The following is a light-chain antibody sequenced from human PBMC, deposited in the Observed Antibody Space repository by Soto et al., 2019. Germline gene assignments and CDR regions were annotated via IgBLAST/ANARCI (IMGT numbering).Light chain of an antibody. J-gene: IGKJ5*01. CDR3: QQYNNWPPPT. V-gene: IGKV1-33*01. CDR1: QDINKN. Sequence: DIQMTQSPSSLSASVGDRVTITCQASQDINKNLIWYQQKPGKAPKLLIYDASDLETGVPSRFSGSGSGTGFTFTISSLQPEDFATYYCQQYNNWPPPTFGQGTRLEIK. CDR2: DAS.